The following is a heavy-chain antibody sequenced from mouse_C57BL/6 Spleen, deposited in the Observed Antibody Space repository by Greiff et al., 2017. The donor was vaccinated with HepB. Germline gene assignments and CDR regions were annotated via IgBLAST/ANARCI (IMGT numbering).Heavy chain of an antibody. J-gene: IGHJ4*01. D-gene: IGHD2-4*01. CDR1: GFSLTSYG. Sequence: VQGVESGPGLVQPSQSLSITCTVSGFSLTSYGVHWVRQSPGKGLEWLGVIWSGGSTDYNAAFISRLSISKDNSKSQVFFKMNSLQADDTAIYYCARRGDYVPYYYAMDYWGQGTSVTVSS. V-gene: IGHV2-2*01. CDR2: IWSGGST. CDR3: ARRGDYVPYYYAMDY.